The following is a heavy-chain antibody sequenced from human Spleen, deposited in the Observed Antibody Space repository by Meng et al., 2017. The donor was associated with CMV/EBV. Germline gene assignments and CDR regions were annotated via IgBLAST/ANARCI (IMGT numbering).Heavy chain of an antibody. V-gene: IGHV3-48*04. D-gene: IGHD2-8*01. CDR2: ISSSSSTI. CDR3: ARDTSGALDY. J-gene: IGHJ4*02. Sequence: GESLKISCAASGFTFSSYRMNWVRQAPGKGLEWVSYISSSSSTIYYADSVKGLFTISRDNAKNSLYLQMNSLRVEDTAVYYCARDTSGALDYWGQGTLVTVSS. CDR1: GFTFSSYR.